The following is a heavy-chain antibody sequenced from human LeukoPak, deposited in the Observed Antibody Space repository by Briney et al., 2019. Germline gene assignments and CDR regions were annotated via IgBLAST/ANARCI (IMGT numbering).Heavy chain of an antibody. CDR3: AREARGSGNYHYDS. CDR2: ISPNSGGR. D-gene: IGHD3-10*01. CDR1: GYTFTGYY. J-gene: IGHJ4*02. Sequence: ASVKVSCKASGYTFTGYYIHWVRQAPGQGLEWMGQISPNSGGRNYAQKFQGRITMIGDTSISTAYMELSNLISDDTAVYFCAREARGSGNYHYDSWGQGTLVTVSS. V-gene: IGHV1-2*06.